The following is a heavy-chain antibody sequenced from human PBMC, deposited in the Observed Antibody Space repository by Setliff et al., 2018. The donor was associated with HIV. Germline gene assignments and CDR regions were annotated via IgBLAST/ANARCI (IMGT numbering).Heavy chain of an antibody. CDR3: ARQSGYTRGWDIFGLVVGSFDI. CDR1: DGSISSSSCY. V-gene: IGHV4-39*01. D-gene: IGHD3-3*01. CDR2: IYYSGNT. Sequence: KPSETLSLTCNVSDGSISSSSCYWAWIRQPPGKGLEWIGTIYYSGNTYYRPSLKSRVTVSIDTSKNQFSLRLNSVTAADTAVYYCARQSGYTRGWDIFGLVVGSFDIWGQGTMVTVS. J-gene: IGHJ3*02.